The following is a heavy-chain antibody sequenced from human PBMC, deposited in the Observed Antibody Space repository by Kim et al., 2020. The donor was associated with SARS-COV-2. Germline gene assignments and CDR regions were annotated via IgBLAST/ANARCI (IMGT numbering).Heavy chain of an antibody. CDR3: ARLRGIAAAGNY. D-gene: IGHD6-13*01. Sequence: SETLSLTCTVSGGSISSSSYYWGWIRQPPGKGLEWIGSIYYSGSTYYNPSLKSRVTISVDTSKNQFSLKLSSVTAADTAVYYCARLRGIAAAGNYWGQGT. J-gene: IGHJ4*02. CDR2: IYYSGST. CDR1: GGSISSSSYY. V-gene: IGHV4-39*01.